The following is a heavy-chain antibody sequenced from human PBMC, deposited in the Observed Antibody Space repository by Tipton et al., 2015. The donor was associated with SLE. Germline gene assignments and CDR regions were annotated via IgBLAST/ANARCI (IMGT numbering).Heavy chain of an antibody. J-gene: IGHJ4*02. V-gene: IGHV4-34*01. CDR2: INHSGNT. CDR3: ARYIVVVRYFDY. CDR1: GFTFSSYA. Sequence: LRLSCAASGFTFSSYAMSWVRQAPGKGLEWIGEINHSGNTNYNPSLKSRVTISVDTSKNQFSLKLSSVTAADTAVYYCARYIVVVRYFDYWGQGTLVTVSS. D-gene: IGHD2-21*01.